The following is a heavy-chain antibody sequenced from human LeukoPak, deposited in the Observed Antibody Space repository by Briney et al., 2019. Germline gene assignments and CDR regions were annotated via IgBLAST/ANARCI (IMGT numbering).Heavy chain of an antibody. CDR1: GFTVSSNY. V-gene: IGHV3-53*01. J-gene: IGHJ6*02. CDR2: IYSGGST. CDR3: AREPVVPAATDYYYYGMDV. D-gene: IGHD2-2*01. Sequence: GRSLRLSCAASGFTVSSNYMSWVRQAPGKGLEWVSVIYSGGSTYYADSVKGRFTIPRDNSKNTLYLQMNSLRAEDTAVYYCAREPVVPAATDYYYYGMDVWGQGTTVTVSS.